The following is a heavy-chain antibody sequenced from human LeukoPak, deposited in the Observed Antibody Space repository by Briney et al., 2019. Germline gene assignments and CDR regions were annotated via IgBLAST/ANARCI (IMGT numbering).Heavy chain of an antibody. CDR2: FDPEDGET. J-gene: IGHJ4*02. V-gene: IGHV1-24*01. Sequence: ASVKVSCKVSGYTLTELSMHWVRQAPGKGLEWMGGFDPEDGETIYAQKFQGRVTMTEDTSTDTAYMELSSPRSEDTAVYYCATRKYCSSTSCYLSLYYFDYWGQGTLVTVSS. CDR1: GYTLTELS. CDR3: ATRKYCSSTSCYLSLYYFDY. D-gene: IGHD2-2*01.